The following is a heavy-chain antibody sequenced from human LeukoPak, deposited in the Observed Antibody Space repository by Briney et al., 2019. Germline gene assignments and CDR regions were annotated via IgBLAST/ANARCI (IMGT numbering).Heavy chain of an antibody. D-gene: IGHD3-10*01. J-gene: IGHJ4*02. CDR3: ARSGYYGSGRLTLGIFDY. V-gene: IGHV4-59*01. Sequence: NASETLSLTCTVPTGSISSYYWSWIRQPPGKGLEWIGYIYYSGSTNYNPSLKSRVTISVDTSKNQFSLKLSSVTAADTAVYYCARSGYYGSGRLTLGIFDYWGQGTLVTVSS. CDR2: IYYSGST. CDR1: TGSISSYY.